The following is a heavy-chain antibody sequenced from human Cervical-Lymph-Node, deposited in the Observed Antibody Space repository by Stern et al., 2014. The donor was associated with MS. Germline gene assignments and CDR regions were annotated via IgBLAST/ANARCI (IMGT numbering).Heavy chain of an antibody. V-gene: IGHV3-21*01. CDR3: ARAGLAVAGSDFDY. CDR2: ISSSSSYI. J-gene: IGHJ4*02. CDR1: GFTFSSYS. Sequence: EVQLEESGGGLVKPGGSLRLSCAASGFTFSSYSMNWVRQAPGKGLEWVSSISSSSSYIYYADSVKGRFTISRDNAKNSLYLQMNSLRAEDTAVYYCARAGLAVAGSDFDYWGQGTLVTVSS. D-gene: IGHD6-19*01.